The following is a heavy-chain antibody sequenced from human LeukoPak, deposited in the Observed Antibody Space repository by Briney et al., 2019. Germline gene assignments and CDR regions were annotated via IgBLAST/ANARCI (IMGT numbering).Heavy chain of an antibody. CDR2: ITGSGDDT. Sequence: GGSLRLSCAASGFTFSSYAMSWVRQAPGKGLEWVSSITGSGDDTNHADSVKGRFTISRDNSKNTLYLEMNSLSAGDTAVYYCAKYGIEVAGKALPDWWGQGTLVTVSS. D-gene: IGHD6-19*01. CDR3: AKYGIEVAGKALPDW. J-gene: IGHJ4*02. CDR1: GFTFSSYA. V-gene: IGHV3-23*01.